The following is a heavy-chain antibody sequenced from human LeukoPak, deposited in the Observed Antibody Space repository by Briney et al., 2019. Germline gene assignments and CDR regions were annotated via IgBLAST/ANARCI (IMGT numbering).Heavy chain of an antibody. D-gene: IGHD1-26*01. V-gene: IGHV1-8*01. CDR1: GYTFTIYA. Sequence: GASVTFSCKASGYTFTIYAINWGRQAAGQGLLWMGWMNPNSGNTGYAQKFQGRVTMTRNTSISTAYMELSSLRSEDTAVYYCASWVIGGGYYYYGMDVWGQGTTVTVSS. J-gene: IGHJ6*02. CDR3: ASWVIGGGYYYYGMDV. CDR2: MNPNSGNT.